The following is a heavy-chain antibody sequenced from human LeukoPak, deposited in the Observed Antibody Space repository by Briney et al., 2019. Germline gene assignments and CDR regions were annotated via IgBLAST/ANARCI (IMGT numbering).Heavy chain of an antibody. V-gene: IGHV4-31*03. CDR2: IDYSGST. Sequence: SETLSLTCTVSGGSISSGGYYWSWIRQHPGKGLEWIGYIDYSGSTYYNPSLKSRVTISVDTSKNQFSLKLSSVTAADTAVYYCARVVLYCSSTSCYGGGVDYWGQGTLVTVSS. CDR3: ARVVLYCSSTSCYGGGVDY. CDR1: GGSISSGGYY. D-gene: IGHD2-2*01. J-gene: IGHJ4*02.